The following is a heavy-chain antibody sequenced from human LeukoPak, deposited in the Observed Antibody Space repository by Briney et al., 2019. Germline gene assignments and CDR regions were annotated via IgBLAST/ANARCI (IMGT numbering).Heavy chain of an antibody. CDR1: GFTFTTYG. D-gene: IGHD4-11*01. J-gene: IGHJ6*02. Sequence: PGAPLRLSCAASGFTFTTYGMNWVRQAPGKGLEWVALISYYGGHKYFADSVKGRFTVSRDNSKNTLFLQMNSLRAEDTAVYYCAKDSISFATVTTSNGMDVWGQGTTVTVSS. CDR3: AKDSISFATVTTSNGMDV. V-gene: IGHV3-30*18. CDR2: ISYYGGHK.